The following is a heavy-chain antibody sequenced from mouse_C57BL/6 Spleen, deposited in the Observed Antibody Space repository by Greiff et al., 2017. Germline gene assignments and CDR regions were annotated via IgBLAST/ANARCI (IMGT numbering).Heavy chain of an antibody. CDR1: GFTFSSYC. J-gene: IGHJ3*01. Sequence: EVMLVESGGDLVKPGGSLKLSCAASGFTFSSYCMSWVRQTPDKRLEWVATISSGGSYTYYPDSVKGRFTISRDNAKNTLYLQLSSLKSEDTAMYYCARLARELRGWLAYWGQGTLVTVSA. CDR3: ARLARELRGWLAY. CDR2: ISSGGSYT. V-gene: IGHV5-6*01. D-gene: IGHD1-1*01.